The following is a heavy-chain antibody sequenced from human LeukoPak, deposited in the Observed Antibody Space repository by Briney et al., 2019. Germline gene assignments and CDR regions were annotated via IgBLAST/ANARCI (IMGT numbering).Heavy chain of an antibody. CDR1: GFTFSTYN. V-gene: IGHV3-21*04. Sequence: GGSLRLSCAASGFTFSTYNMNWVRQAPGKGLEWLSSITSSSSYIYYADSVKGRFTISRDNSKNTLYLQMNSLRAEDTAVYYCAKCSGGSCYYQYFDYWGQGTLVTVSS. CDR3: AKCSGGSCYYQYFDY. J-gene: IGHJ4*02. D-gene: IGHD2-15*01. CDR2: ITSSSSYI.